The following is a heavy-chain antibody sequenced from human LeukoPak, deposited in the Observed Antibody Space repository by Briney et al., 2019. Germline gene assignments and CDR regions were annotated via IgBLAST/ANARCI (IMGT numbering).Heavy chain of an antibody. CDR2: ISGTGGRT. CDR3: AKGLHGGVGYGVDV. V-gene: IGHV3-53*01. J-gene: IGHJ6*02. D-gene: IGHD3-16*01. CDR1: GFTVSTNY. Sequence: AGGSLRLSCAASGFTVSTNYMSWVRQAPGKGLEWVSSISGTGGRTYSADSVKGRFTISRDNSKNTLYLQMKNLRVEHTAVYYCAKGLHGGVGYGVDVWGQGTTVSVSS.